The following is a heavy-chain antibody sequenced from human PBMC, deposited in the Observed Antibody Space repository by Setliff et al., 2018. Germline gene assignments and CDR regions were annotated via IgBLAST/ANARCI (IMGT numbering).Heavy chain of an antibody. CDR1: GYTFAGYY. CDR3: ARINIYVSSGYYYAPDL. CDR2: INPNSGGA. V-gene: IGHV1-2*02. D-gene: IGHD3-22*01. J-gene: IGHJ5*02. Sequence: GASVKVSCKASGYTFAGYYVHWVRQAPGQGLEWMGWINPNSGGANYAQKFQGRVTMTRDTSISTGYMELSRLRSDDTAVYYCARINIYVSSGYYYAPDLWGQGTLVTVSS.